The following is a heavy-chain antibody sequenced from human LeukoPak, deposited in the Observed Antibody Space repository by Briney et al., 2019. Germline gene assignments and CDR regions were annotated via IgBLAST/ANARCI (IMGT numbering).Heavy chain of an antibody. D-gene: IGHD1-26*01. J-gene: IGHJ3*02. CDR2: IRYDGSDK. CDR1: GFTFSTYG. Sequence: TGGSLRLSCAASGFTFSTYGIHWVRQAPGKGLEWVAFIRYDGSDKYYADSVKGRFTISRDNSRNTLSLQMNSLRVEDTAVYYCAKGGSWELIPRDAFDIWGQGTLVTVSS. CDR3: AKGGSWELIPRDAFDI. V-gene: IGHV3-30*02.